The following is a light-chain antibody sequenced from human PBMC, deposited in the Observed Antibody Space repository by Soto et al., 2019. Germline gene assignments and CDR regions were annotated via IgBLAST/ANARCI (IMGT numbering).Light chain of an antibody. V-gene: IGKV1-39*01. CDR3: QHYNSYSEA. CDR1: QTISTY. J-gene: IGKJ1*01. Sequence: DIQMTQSPSPLSASVGDRVTITCRASQTISTYLNWYQQKPGKAPKLLIYGASSLQSGVPSRFSGSGSGTDFTLTIISLQPEDFGTYYCQHYNSYSEAFGQGTKVDIK. CDR2: GAS.